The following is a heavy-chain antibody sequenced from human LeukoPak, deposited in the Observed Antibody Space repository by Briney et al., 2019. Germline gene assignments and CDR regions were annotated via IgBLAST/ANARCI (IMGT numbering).Heavy chain of an antibody. Sequence: QPGGSLRLSCAASGFTFSSYWMHWVRQAPGKGLVWVSRINSDGSSTSYADSVKGRFTISRDNSKNTLYLQMNSLRAEDTAVYYCAKEVVYSSIKYYFDYWGQGTLVTVSS. CDR2: INSDGSST. CDR1: GFTFSSYW. D-gene: IGHD6-13*01. V-gene: IGHV3-74*01. CDR3: AKEVVYSSIKYYFDY. J-gene: IGHJ4*02.